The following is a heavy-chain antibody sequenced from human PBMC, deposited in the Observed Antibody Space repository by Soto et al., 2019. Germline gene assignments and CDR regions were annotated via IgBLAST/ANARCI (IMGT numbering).Heavy chain of an antibody. J-gene: IGHJ6*02. V-gene: IGHV3-23*01. CDR1: GFTFSSYA. CDR3: AKDRDRAYGSGSYPGFGFMDV. Sequence: GGSLRLSCAASGFTFSSYAMSWVRQAPGKGLEWVSAISGSGGSTYYADSVKGRFTISRDNSKNTLYLQMNSLRAEDTAVYYCAKDRDRAYGSGSYPGFGFMDVWGQGTTVTVSS. D-gene: IGHD3-10*01. CDR2: ISGSGGST.